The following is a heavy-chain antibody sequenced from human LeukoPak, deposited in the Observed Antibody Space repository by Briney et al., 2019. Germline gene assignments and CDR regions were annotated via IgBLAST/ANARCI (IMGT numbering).Heavy chain of an antibody. CDR2: ISGSGGST. V-gene: IGHV3-23*01. D-gene: IGHD3-10*01. J-gene: IGHJ4*02. CDR1: GFTFSTYW. CDR3: AKAGTLLWFGELSTFDY. Sequence: GGSLRLSCAASGFTFSTYWMHWVRQAPGKGLEWVSAISGSGGSTYYADSVKGRFTISRDNSKNTLYLQMNSLRAEDTAVYYCAKAGTLLWFGELSTFDYWGQGTLVTVSS.